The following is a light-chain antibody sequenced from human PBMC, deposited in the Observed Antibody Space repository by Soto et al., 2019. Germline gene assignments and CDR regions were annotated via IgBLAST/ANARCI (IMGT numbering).Light chain of an antibody. CDR1: ERLSSVY. J-gene: IGKJ1*01. CDR3: QQYGGSPRIT. V-gene: IGKV3-20*01. CDR2: GAS. Sequence: IRLKQSLATLSLYPRERATLSCRASERLSSVYLAWYQQRPGQPPRLLIYGASNRATGIPDRFSGSGSGTDFTLIINRLEPEDVAIYYCQQYGGSPRITFGQGTKVDI.